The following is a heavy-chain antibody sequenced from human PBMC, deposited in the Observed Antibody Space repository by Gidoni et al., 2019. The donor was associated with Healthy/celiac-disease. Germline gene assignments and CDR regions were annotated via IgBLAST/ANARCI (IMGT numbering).Heavy chain of an antibody. CDR3: ARDLRVGYGGNSYGMDV. D-gene: IGHD4-17*01. Sequence: QVQLQESGPGLVKPSETLSLTCPVSGGSISSYYWSWIRQPPGKGLEWIGYIYYSGSTNYNPSLKSRVTISVDTSKNQFSLKRSSVTAADTAVDYCARDLRVGYGGNSYGMDVWGQGTTVTVSS. CDR2: IYYSGST. CDR1: GGSISSYY. V-gene: IGHV4-59*01. J-gene: IGHJ6*02.